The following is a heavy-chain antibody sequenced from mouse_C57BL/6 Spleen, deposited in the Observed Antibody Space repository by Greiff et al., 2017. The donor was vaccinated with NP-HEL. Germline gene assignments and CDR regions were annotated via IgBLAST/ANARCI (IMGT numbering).Heavy chain of an antibody. V-gene: IGHV1-26*01. CDR2: INPNNGGT. Sequence: VQLQQSGPELVKPGASVKISCKASGYTFTDYYMNWVKQSHGKSLEWIGDINPNNGGTSYNQKFKGKATLTVDKSSSTAYMELRSLTSEDSAVYYCAREPPPCAMDYWGQGTSVTVSS. CDR3: AREPPPCAMDY. CDR1: GYTFTDYY. J-gene: IGHJ4*01.